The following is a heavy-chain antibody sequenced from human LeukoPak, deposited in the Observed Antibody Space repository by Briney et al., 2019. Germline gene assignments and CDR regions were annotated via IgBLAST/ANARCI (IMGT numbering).Heavy chain of an antibody. J-gene: IGHJ4*02. CDR1: GFTFSSYW. CDR2: IKQDGSEK. D-gene: IGHD3-10*01. V-gene: IGHV3-7*01. Sequence: GGSLRLSCAASGFTFSSYWMSWVRQAPGKGLEWVANIKQDGSEKYYVDSVKGRFTISRDNAKNSLYLQMNSLRAEDTAVYYCARGGYGSGSPFDYWGQGTLVTVSS. CDR3: ARGGYGSGSPFDY.